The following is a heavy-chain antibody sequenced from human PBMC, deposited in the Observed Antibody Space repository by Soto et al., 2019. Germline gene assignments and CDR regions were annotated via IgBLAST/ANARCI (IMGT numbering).Heavy chain of an antibody. CDR3: AKPGADLPLISYYYYGMDE. CDR2: ISGRGGST. D-gene: IGHD2-8*01. CDR1: GFTFSSYA. J-gene: IGHJ6*01. V-gene: IGHV3-23*01. Sequence: GGSLRLSCAASGFTFSSYAMSWVRQAPGKGLAWVSAISGRGGSTYYADSVEGRVTISRDNSKNTLYLQMNSLRAEDTAVYYCAKPGADLPLISYYYYGMDEWGQGTTVTVSS.